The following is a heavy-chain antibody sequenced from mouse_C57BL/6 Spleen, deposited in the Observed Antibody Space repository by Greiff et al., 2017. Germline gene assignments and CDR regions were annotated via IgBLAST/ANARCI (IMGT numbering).Heavy chain of an antibody. Sequence: QVHVKQSGAELVRPGTSVTVSCKASGYAFTNYLIEWVKQRPGQGLEWIGVINPGSGGTNYNEKFKGKATLTADKSSSPACMQLSSLTSEDSAVYFCASACYAMDYWGQGTSVTVSS. J-gene: IGHJ4*01. CDR2: INPGSGGT. CDR1: GYAFTNYL. V-gene: IGHV1-54*01. CDR3: ASACYAMDY. D-gene: IGHD6-1*01.